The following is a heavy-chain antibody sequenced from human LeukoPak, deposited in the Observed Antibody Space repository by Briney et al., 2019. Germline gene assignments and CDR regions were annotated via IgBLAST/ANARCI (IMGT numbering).Heavy chain of an antibody. Sequence: GGSLRLSCAASGFTFSNYAMPWVRQAPGKGLEWVSAIGSSGDDSKYANSVKGRFTISRDNSKNTLYLRINSLRAEDTAIYYCAKDWRADPWGQGTLVTVSS. CDR1: GFTFSNYA. CDR3: AKDWRADP. CDR2: IGSSGDDS. J-gene: IGHJ5*02. V-gene: IGHV3-23*01.